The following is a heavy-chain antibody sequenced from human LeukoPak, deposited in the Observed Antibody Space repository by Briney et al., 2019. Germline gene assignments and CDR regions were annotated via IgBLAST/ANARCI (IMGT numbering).Heavy chain of an antibody. Sequence: SETLSLTCTVSGGSISSYYWSWIRKPPGKGLEWIGYIYYSGSTNYNPSLKSRATISVDTSKNQVSLKLSSVTAADTAVYYCARFQEAYYFDYWGQGTLVTVSS. J-gene: IGHJ4*02. V-gene: IGHV4-59*01. CDR1: GGSISSYY. CDR3: ARFQEAYYFDY. CDR2: IYYSGST.